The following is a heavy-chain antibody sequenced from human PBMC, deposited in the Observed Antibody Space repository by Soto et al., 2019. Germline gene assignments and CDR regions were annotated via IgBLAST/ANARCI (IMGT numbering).Heavy chain of an antibody. V-gene: IGHV4-31*03. CDR1: GGSISSGGYY. CDR3: ARGYRDGCSFDY. D-gene: IGHD1-26*01. J-gene: IGHJ4*02. Sequence: SETLSLTCTVSGGSISSGGYYWSWIRQHPGKGLEWIGYIYYSGSTYYNPSLKSRVTISVDTSKNQFSLKLSSVTAADTAVYYCARGYRDGCSFDYWGQGTLVTVSS. CDR2: IYYSGST.